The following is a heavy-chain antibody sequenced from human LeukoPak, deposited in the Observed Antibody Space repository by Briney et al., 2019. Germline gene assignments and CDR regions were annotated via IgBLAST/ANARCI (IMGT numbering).Heavy chain of an antibody. J-gene: IGHJ6*03. CDR3: ARHPRGYYYYMDV. D-gene: IGHD3-10*01. Sequence: SETLSLTCTVSGGSISSYYWSWIRQPPGKGLEWIGYIYYSGSTNYNPSLKSRVTISVDTSKNQFSLKLSSVTAADTAVYYCARHPRGYYYYMDVWGKGTTVTISS. CDR1: GGSISSYY. V-gene: IGHV4-59*08. CDR2: IYYSGST.